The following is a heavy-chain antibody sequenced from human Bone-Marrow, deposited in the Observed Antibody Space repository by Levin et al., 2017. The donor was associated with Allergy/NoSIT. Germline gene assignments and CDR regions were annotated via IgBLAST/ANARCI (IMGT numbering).Heavy chain of an antibody. D-gene: IGHD3-3*01. J-gene: IGHJ4*02. Sequence: KSSETLSLTCDVLSSAYYWGWIRQPPGKGLEWVGSLFHGGNTYYNPSLKTRVTISLDTSKNQFSLKLTSVTAADTAVYYCARLWGFTIPWGQGTLVIVSS. CDR3: ARLWGFTIP. CDR2: LFHGGNT. V-gene: IGHV4-38-2*01. CDR1: SSAYY.